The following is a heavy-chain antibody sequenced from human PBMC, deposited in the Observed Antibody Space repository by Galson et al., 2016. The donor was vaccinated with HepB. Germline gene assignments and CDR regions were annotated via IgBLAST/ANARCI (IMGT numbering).Heavy chain of an antibody. CDR2: MSKTGNT. CDR1: RDAWTTKKDY. V-gene: IGHV4-39*01. J-gene: IGHJ4*02. CDR3: ASDDNNITWYYY. D-gene: IGHD3-9*01. Sequence: ETLSLTCTVSRDAWTTKKDYWGWFRQPPGKGLEWIGSMSKTGNTYYNPSLENRVTISVETSRNQLSLKVTSVTAADTAIYYCASDDNNITWYYYWGQGILVTVSS.